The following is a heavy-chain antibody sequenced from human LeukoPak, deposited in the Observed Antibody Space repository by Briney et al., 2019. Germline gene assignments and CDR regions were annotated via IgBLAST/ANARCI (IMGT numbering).Heavy chain of an antibody. Sequence: GGSLRLSCAASGFTFSTNAMSWVRQAPGKGLEWVSGIGDRLSDTYYADSVKGRFTISKDDSKNTLYLQMNSLRAEDTAVYYCAKDLHYWGCDYWGQGTLVTVSS. V-gene: IGHV3-23*01. CDR2: IGDRLSDT. CDR3: AKDLHYWGCDY. J-gene: IGHJ4*02. D-gene: IGHD7-27*01. CDR1: GFTFSTNA.